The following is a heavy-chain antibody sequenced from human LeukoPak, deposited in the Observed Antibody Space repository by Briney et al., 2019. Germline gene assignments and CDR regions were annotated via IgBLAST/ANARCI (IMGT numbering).Heavy chain of an antibody. CDR1: GGSFSGYY. CDR2: INHSGST. D-gene: IGHD2-2*01. J-gene: IGHJ4*02. V-gene: IGHV4-34*01. CDR3: ARAERFCSSTSCYLRYFDY. Sequence: SETLSLTCAVYGGSFSGYYWSWIRQPPGKGLEWIGEINHSGSTNYNPSLKSRVTMSVDTSKNQFSLKLSSVTAADTAVYYCARAERFCSSTSCYLRYFDYWGQGTLVTVSS.